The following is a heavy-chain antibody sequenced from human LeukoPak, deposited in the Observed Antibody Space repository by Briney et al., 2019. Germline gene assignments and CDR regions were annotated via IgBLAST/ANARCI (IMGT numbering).Heavy chain of an antibody. V-gene: IGHV1-8*03. Sequence: GESLKISCKGSGYSFTSYWINWVRQATGQGLEWMGWMNPNSGNTGYAQKFQDRVTVTRNTSISTAYMELSSLRSEDTAVYYCARGPRYSSGWYYYWGQGTLVTVSS. CDR2: MNPNSGNT. D-gene: IGHD6-19*01. CDR3: ARGPRYSSGWYYY. CDR1: GYSFTSYW. J-gene: IGHJ4*02.